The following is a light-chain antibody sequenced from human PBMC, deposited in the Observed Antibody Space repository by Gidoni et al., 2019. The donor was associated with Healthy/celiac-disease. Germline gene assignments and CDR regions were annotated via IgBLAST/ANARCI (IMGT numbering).Light chain of an antibody. V-gene: IGKV3-20*01. CDR2: GAS. J-gene: IGKJ4*01. CDR3: QQYGSSPLT. Sequence: EIVLTQSPGTLSLSPGERATLSCRASKSVSSSYLAWYQQKPGQAPRLLIYGASSSATGIPDRFSGSESGTDFTLTISLLEPEDFAVYYCQQYGSSPLTFGGGTKVEIK. CDR1: KSVSSSY.